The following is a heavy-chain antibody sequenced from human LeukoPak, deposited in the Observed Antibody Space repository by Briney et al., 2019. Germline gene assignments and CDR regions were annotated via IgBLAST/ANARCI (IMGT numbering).Heavy chain of an antibody. CDR3: ARGYRYSSGWANWFDP. D-gene: IGHD6-19*01. J-gene: IGHJ5*02. CDR1: GGTFSSYA. CDR2: IIPIFGTA. Sequence: GASVKVSCKASGGTFSSYAISWVRQAPGQGLEWMGGIIPIFGTANYAQKFQGRVTITADKSTSTAYMELSSLRSEDTAVYYCARGYRYSSGWANWFDPWGQGTLVTVSS. V-gene: IGHV1-69*06.